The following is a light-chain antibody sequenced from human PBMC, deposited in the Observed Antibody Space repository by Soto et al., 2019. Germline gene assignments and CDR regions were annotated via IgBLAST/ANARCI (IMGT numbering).Light chain of an antibody. Sequence: DIQMTQSPSSLSASVGDRVTITCRTSQPISDYLNWYQQKPGKAPTLLIYTTSNLQSGVPSRFSGSGSATHFTLTISSLQPDDFATYYCQQYNSYPWTFGQGTKVDIK. CDR2: TTS. V-gene: IGKV1-16*01. CDR3: QQYNSYPWT. CDR1: QPISDY. J-gene: IGKJ1*01.